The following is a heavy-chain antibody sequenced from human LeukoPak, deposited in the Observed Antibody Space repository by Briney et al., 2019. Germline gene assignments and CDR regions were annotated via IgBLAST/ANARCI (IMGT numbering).Heavy chain of an antibody. J-gene: IGHJ4*02. CDR2: IYNGGST. CDR1: GGSVSGYY. D-gene: IGHD2/OR15-2a*01. V-gene: IGHV4-4*07. Sequence: PSETLSLTCTVSGGSVSGYYWNWIRQPAGKGLEWIGRIYNGGSTNYNPSLESRVTISIDRSKNQFSLKLTSVTAADTAVYYCANSISMDFQYWGQGTLVTVSS. CDR3: ANSISMDFQY.